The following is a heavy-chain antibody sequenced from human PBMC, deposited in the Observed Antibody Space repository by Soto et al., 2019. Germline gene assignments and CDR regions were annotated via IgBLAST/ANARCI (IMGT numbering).Heavy chain of an antibody. V-gene: IGHV4-59*08. J-gene: IGHJ4*02. Sequence: WGNLDLILAVFGVSICTSYWRWVRQAPGKGLEWIGYIYYSGSTNYNPSLKSRVTISVDTSKNQFSLNLSSVTAADTAVYYCARPRCGGGSCYYFDSWGQGTLVTVSS. CDR1: GVSICTSY. CDR3: ARPRCGGGSCYYFDS. CDR2: IYYSGST. D-gene: IGHD2-15*01.